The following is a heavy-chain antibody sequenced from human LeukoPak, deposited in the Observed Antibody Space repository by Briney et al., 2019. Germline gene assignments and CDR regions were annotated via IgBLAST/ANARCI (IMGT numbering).Heavy chain of an antibody. CDR2: INHSGST. CDR1: GGSFSGYY. D-gene: IGHD1-26*01. Sequence: SETLSLTCAVYGGSFSGYYWSWIRQPPGKGLEWIGEINHSGSTNYNPSLKSRVTISVDTSKNQFSLKLSSVSAADTAVYYCARVVVGAKNFYYYYMDVWGKGTTVTVSS. V-gene: IGHV4-34*01. J-gene: IGHJ6*03. CDR3: ARVVVGAKNFYYYYMDV.